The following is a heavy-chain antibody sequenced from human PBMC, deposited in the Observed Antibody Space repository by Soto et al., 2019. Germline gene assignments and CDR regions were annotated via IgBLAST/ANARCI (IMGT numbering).Heavy chain of an antibody. CDR1: GGTLSSYA. V-gene: IGHV1-69*13. CDR2: IIPIFGSA. CDR3: AGTREIPYYHGMDV. Sequence: SVKVSCKAPGGTLSSYAINWVRQAPGQGLEWMGGIIPIFGSANYAPKFQGRVTISADESTSTAYMEVSSLRSEDTAVYYCAGTREIPYYHGMDVWGQGTTVTVS. D-gene: IGHD2-2*02. J-gene: IGHJ6*02.